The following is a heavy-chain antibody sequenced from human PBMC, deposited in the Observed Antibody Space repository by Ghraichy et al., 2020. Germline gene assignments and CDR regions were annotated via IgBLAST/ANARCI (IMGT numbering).Heavy chain of an antibody. V-gene: IGHV4-34*01. Sequence: SETLSLTCAVYGGSFSGYYWSWIRQPPGKGLEWIGEVNQSGSTNYNPSLKSRIAISVDTSKNQFSLKVISVTAADTAVYYCARSPNYYESSGYRGTLDYWGQGTLVTVSS. J-gene: IGHJ4*02. CDR1: GGSFSGYY. CDR3: ARSPNYYESSGYRGTLDY. D-gene: IGHD3-22*01. CDR2: VNQSGST.